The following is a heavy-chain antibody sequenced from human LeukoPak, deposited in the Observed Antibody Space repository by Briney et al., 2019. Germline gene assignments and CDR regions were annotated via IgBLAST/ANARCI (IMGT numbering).Heavy chain of an antibody. CDR1: GGSISSHY. V-gene: IGHV4-4*07. Sequence: SETLSLTCTVSGGSISSHYWSWIRQPAGKGLEWIGRLYTSGSSNYNPSLKSRVSMSVDTSKNQFSLKLSSVTAADTAVYYCAREIATPYYYDSSGFSWYFDLWGRGTLVTVSS. CDR3: AREIATPYYYDSSGFSWYFDL. D-gene: IGHD3-22*01. J-gene: IGHJ2*01. CDR2: LYTSGSS.